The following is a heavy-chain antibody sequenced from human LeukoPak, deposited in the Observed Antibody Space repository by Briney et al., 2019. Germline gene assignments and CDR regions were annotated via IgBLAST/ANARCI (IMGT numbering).Heavy chain of an antibody. Sequence: ASVKVSCKASGYTFTGYYMHWVRQAPGQGLEWMGWINPNSGGTKYAQKFQGRVTMTRDTSISTAYMELSRLRSDDTAVYYCASYYDFWSGYYTYYFDYWGQGTLVTVSS. D-gene: IGHD3-3*01. CDR2: INPNSGGT. CDR3: ASYYDFWSGYYTYYFDY. J-gene: IGHJ4*02. CDR1: GYTFTGYY. V-gene: IGHV1-2*02.